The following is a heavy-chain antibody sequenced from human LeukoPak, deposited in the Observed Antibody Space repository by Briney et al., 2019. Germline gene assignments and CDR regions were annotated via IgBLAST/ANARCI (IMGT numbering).Heavy chain of an antibody. V-gene: IGHV1-3*01. CDR2: INAGSGNT. D-gene: IGHD3-9*01. CDR1: GYTFTSYA. Sequence: ASVKVSCKASGYTFTSYAMHWVRQAPGQRLEWMGWINAGSGNTKYSQKFQGRVTMTEDTSTDTAYMELSSLRSEDTAVYYCATRLRYFDPFDPWGQGTLVTVSS. J-gene: IGHJ5*02. CDR3: ATRLRYFDPFDP.